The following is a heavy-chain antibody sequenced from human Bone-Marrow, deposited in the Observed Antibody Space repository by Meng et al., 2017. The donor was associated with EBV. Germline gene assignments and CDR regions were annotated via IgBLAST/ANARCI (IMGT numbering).Heavy chain of an antibody. Sequence: LPESGSGLLKPSHTLSLPVAVSGGSIRSGGYSWSWIRQPPGKGLEWIGYIYHSGSTYYTPSLKSRVTISVDRSTNQFSLKLSSVTDADTAVYYCASSDCSSTSCYPRYWGQGTLVTVSS. CDR3: ASSDCSSTSCYPRY. V-gene: IGHV4-30-2*01. CDR2: IYHSGST. D-gene: IGHD2-2*01. CDR1: GGSIRSGGYS. J-gene: IGHJ4*02.